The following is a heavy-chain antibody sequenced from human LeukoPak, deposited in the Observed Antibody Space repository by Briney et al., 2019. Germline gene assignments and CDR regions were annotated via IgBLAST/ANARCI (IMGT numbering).Heavy chain of an antibody. D-gene: IGHD3-10*01. V-gene: IGHV3-74*01. CDR2: INTDGSST. CDR1: GFTLSSYW. CDR3: AKGCGSGSEPCLDV. Sequence: GGSLRLACAASGFTLSSYWMHWARQAPGKGLVWVSRINTDGSSTSYADSVKGRFTISRDNSKNTHYLQMNSLRAEDTAVYYCAKGCGSGSEPCLDVWGQGTTVTVSS. J-gene: IGHJ6*02.